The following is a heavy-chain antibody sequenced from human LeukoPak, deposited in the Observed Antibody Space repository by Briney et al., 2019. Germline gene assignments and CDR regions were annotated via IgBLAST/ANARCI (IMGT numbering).Heavy chain of an antibody. CDR3: ARDLSYSSSWSRYFDY. CDR2: INPSGGST. D-gene: IGHD6-13*01. Sequence: ASVTVSCKASGYTFTSYYMHWVRQAPGQGLEWMGIINPSGGSTSYAQKFQGRVTMTRDTSTSTVYMELSSLRSEDTAVYYCARDLSYSSSWSRYFDYWGQGTLVTVSS. J-gene: IGHJ4*02. V-gene: IGHV1-46*01. CDR1: GYTFTSYY.